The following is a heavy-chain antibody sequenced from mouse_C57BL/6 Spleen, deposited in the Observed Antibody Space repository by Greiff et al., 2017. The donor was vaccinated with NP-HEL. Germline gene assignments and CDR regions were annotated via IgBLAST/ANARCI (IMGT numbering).Heavy chain of an antibody. CDR2: IYPGSGST. CDR3: ARTIYDGYYVDAMDY. J-gene: IGHJ4*01. D-gene: IGHD2-3*01. V-gene: IGHV1-55*01. CDR1: GYTFTSYW. Sequence: QVQLQQPGAELVKPGASVKMSCKASGYTFTSYWITWVKQRPGQGLEWIGDIYPGSGSTNYNKKFKSKATLTVDTSSSTAYMQLSSLTSEDSAVYYCARTIYDGYYVDAMDYWGQGTSVTVSS.